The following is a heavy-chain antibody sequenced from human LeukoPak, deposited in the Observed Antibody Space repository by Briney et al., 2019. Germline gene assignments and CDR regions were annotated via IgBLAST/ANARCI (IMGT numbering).Heavy chain of an antibody. CDR1: GFIFSSYA. D-gene: IGHD3-22*01. V-gene: IGHV3-23*01. Sequence: GGSLRLSCAASGFIFSSYAMSWVRQAPGKGLEWVSAISAGGGSTYYADSVKGRFTTSRDNSKNTLYLQMNSLRAEDTAVYYCAKTSLGGLYDSLPDSWGQGTLVTVSS. J-gene: IGHJ4*02. CDR3: AKTSLGGLYDSLPDS. CDR2: ISAGGGST.